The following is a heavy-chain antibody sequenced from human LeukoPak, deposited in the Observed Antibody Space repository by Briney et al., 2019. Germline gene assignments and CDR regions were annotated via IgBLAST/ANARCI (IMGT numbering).Heavy chain of an antibody. J-gene: IGHJ2*01. CDR2: ISSSGSTI. CDR1: GFTFSDYY. Sequence: GGSLRLSCAASGFTFSDYYMSWIRQAPGKGLEWVSYISSSGSTIYYADSVKGRFTISRDNAKNSLYLQMNSLRAEDTAVYYCARVGEYYDILSGYQNSYFDLWGRGTLVTVSS. D-gene: IGHD3-9*01. V-gene: IGHV3-11*04. CDR3: ARVGEYYDILSGYQNSYFDL.